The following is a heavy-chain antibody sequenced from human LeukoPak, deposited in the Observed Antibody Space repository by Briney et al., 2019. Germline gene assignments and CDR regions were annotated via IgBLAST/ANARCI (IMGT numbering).Heavy chain of an antibody. CDR3: ARQVDIGMALPDY. CDR1: GGTFSSHA. J-gene: IGHJ4*02. CDR2: IIPIFGTA. D-gene: IGHD5-18*01. Sequence: SVKVSCKASGGTFSSHAISWVRQAPGQGLEWMGGIIPIFGTANYAQKFQGRVTITADESTSTAYMELSSLRSVDTAVYYCARQVDIGMALPDYWGQGTLVTVSS. V-gene: IGHV1-69*13.